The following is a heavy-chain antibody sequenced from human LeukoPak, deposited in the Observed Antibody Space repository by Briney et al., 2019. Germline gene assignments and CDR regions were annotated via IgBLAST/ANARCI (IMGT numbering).Heavy chain of an antibody. J-gene: IGHJ4*02. V-gene: IGHV3-48*03. D-gene: IGHD4-17*01. CDR2: ISSSGSTI. CDR1: GFTFSSYE. Sequence: GGSLRLSCAASGFTFSSYEMNWVRQAPGKGLEWVSYISSSGSTIYYADSVKGRFTISRDNSKNSLYLQMNSLRTEDTALYYCATLPTTVTTSDYWCQGTLVTVSS. CDR3: ATLPTTVTTSDY.